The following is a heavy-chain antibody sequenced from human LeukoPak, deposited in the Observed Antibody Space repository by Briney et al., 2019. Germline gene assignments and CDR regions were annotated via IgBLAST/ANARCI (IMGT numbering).Heavy chain of an antibody. D-gene: IGHD5-18*01. CDR2: IIPIFGTA. CDR3: ASRRGYSYGSRFDY. Sequence: GVSVKVSCKASGGTFSSYAISWVRQAPGQGLEWMGGIIPIFGTANYAQKFQGRVTITADESTSTAYMELSSLRSEDTAVYYCASRRGYSYGSRFDYWGQGTLVTVSS. V-gene: IGHV1-69*13. CDR1: GGTFSSYA. J-gene: IGHJ4*02.